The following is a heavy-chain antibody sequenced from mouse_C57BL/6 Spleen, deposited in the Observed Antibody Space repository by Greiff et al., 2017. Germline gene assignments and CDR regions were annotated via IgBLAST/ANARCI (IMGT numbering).Heavy chain of an antibody. D-gene: IGHD5-1*01. CDR1: GYTFTSYT. Sequence: VQLQQSGAELARPGASVKMSCKASGYTFTSYTMHWVKQRPGQGLEWIGYINPSSGYTKYNQKFKDKATLTADKSSSTVYMQLSSLTSEDSAVYYCGREDSTYEGYAMDYWGQGTSVTVSS. V-gene: IGHV1-4*01. CDR2: INPSSGYT. J-gene: IGHJ4*01. CDR3: GREDSTYEGYAMDY.